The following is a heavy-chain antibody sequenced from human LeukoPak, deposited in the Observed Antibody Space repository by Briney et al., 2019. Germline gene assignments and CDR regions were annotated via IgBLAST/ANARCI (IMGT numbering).Heavy chain of an antibody. J-gene: IGHJ4*02. V-gene: IGHV3-7*01. CDR2: INPDGSET. D-gene: IGHD6-19*01. CDR1: GFIFSSYW. CDR3: VRWGVEAGMDS. Sequence: GGSLRLSCEASGFIFSSYWMGWVRQAPGKGLEWVANINPDGSETSYVDSVKGRFTISRDNAKRSMFLQMNSLRAEETAVYSCVRWGVEAGMDSWGQGTQVTVCS.